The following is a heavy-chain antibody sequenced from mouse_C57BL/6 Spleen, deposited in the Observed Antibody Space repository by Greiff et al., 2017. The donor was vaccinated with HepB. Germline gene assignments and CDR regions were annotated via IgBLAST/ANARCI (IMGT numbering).Heavy chain of an antibody. V-gene: IGHV1-59*01. CDR3: AIYYGSSTDYAMDY. J-gene: IGHJ4*01. CDR2: IDPSDSYT. Sequence: QVQLKQTGAELVRPGTSVKLSCKASGYTFTSYWMHWVKQRPGQGLEWIGVIDPSDSYTNYNQKFKGKATLTVDTSSSTAYMQLSSLTSEDSAVYYCAIYYGSSTDYAMDYWGQGTSVTVSS. D-gene: IGHD1-1*01. CDR1: GYTFTSYW.